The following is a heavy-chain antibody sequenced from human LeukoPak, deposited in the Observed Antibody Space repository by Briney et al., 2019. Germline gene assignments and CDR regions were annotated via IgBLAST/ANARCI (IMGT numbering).Heavy chain of an antibody. D-gene: IGHD2-2*01. V-gene: IGHV1-18*01. CDR3: ARDQCSSTRCYQPNWFDP. J-gene: IGHJ5*02. CDR2: ISAYNGNT. Sequence: ASVKVSCKVSGYTFTSYGISWVRQAPGQGLEWMGWISAYNGNTNYAQKLQGRVTMTTDTSTTTAYMELRSLRSDDTAVYYCARDQCSSTRCYQPNWFDPWGQGTLVIVSS. CDR1: GYTFTSYG.